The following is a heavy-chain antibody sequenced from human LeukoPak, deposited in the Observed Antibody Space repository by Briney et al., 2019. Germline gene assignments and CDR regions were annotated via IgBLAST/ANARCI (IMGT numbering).Heavy chain of an antibody. V-gene: IGHV1-46*01. CDR1: GYTFTSYY. Sequence: ASVKVSCKASGYTFTSYYMHWVRQAPGQGLEWMGIINPNGGSTRYAQKFQGRVTMTRDTSTSTVYMELSSLRSEDTAVYYCAKQGPRYCSSASCYDDAFDIWGQGTMVTVPS. CDR3: AKQGPRYCSSASCYDDAFDI. J-gene: IGHJ3*02. D-gene: IGHD2-2*01. CDR2: INPNGGST.